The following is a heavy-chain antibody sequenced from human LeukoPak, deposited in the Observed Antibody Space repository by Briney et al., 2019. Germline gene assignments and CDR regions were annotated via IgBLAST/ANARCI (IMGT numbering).Heavy chain of an antibody. D-gene: IGHD3-10*01. V-gene: IGHV3-11*05. CDR3: AREAEAYYDSGSYSFDY. Sequence: GGSLRLSCAASGFTFSDYYMSWIRQAAGKGLKWVSYISRSTSYTNYADSVKGRFTISRDNAKTSLYLQMNSLRAEDTAVYYCAREAEAYYDSGSYSFDYWGQGILVTVSS. J-gene: IGHJ4*02. CDR1: GFTFSDYY. CDR2: ISRSTSYT.